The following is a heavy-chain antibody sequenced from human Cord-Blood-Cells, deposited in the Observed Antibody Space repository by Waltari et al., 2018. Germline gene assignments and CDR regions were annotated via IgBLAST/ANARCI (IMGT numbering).Heavy chain of an antibody. D-gene: IGHD7-27*01. Sequence: EVQLVESGGGLIQPGGSLRLSCAASGFTVSSNYMSWVRQAPGKGLEWVSVMYSVGSKYYADSVKGRFTISRDNSKNTRYLQMNSLRAEDTAVYYCAREEITGDRAFDIWGQGTMVTVSS. CDR2: MYSVGSK. J-gene: IGHJ3*02. CDR3: AREEITGDRAFDI. V-gene: IGHV3-53*01. CDR1: GFTVSSNY.